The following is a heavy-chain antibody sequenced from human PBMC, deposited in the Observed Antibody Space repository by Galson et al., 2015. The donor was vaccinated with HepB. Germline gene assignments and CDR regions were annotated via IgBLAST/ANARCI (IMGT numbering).Heavy chain of an antibody. J-gene: IGHJ6*02. CDR1: GYTFTSYG. D-gene: IGHD2-2*01. Sequence: QSGAEVKKPGASVKVSCKASGYTFTSYGISWVRQAPGQGLEWMGWISAYNGNTNYAQKLQGRVTMTTDTSTSTAYMELRSLRSDDTAVYYCAREGYCSSTSCRVLMGYYYYGMDVWGQGTTVTVSS. CDR3: AREGYCSSTSCRVLMGYYYYGMDV. V-gene: IGHV1-18*04. CDR2: ISAYNGNT.